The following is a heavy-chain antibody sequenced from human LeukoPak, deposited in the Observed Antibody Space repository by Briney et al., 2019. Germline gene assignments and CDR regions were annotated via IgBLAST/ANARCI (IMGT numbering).Heavy chain of an antibody. Sequence: SETLSLTCTVSGGSISTYYWSWIRQTPGKGLEWIGYIYNSDNTNYNPSLKSRVTISVDTSKNQFSLKLSSVTAADTAVYYCASGSYAYYYMDVWGKGTTVTVSS. CDR1: GGSISTYY. CDR2: IYNSDNT. CDR3: ASGSYAYYYMDV. D-gene: IGHD1-26*01. V-gene: IGHV4-59*01. J-gene: IGHJ6*03.